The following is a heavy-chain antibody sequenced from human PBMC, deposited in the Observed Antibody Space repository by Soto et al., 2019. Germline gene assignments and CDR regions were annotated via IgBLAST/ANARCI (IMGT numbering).Heavy chain of an antibody. CDR1: GGSMRNYF. CDR3: AAGEASSRNLAPYYLDF. CDR2: IHYSGTT. V-gene: IGHV4-59*01. Sequence: SETLSLTCTVSGGSMRNYFWTWIRQPPGKGLEWIGYIHYSGTTSFFPSYNPSLRSRVSISEDTSKNQFSLKLLSVTTADTAVYFCAAGEASSRNLAPYYLDFWGQGTLVTVS. D-gene: IGHD6-13*01. J-gene: IGHJ4*02.